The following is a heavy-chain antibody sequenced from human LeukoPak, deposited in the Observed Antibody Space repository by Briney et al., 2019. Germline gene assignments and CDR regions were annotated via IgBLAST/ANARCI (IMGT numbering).Heavy chain of an antibody. CDR3: TRRLDD. J-gene: IGHJ4*02. Sequence: GGSLRLSCAASGFSFNSDWMDWVRQAPGKGLEWVANIKHDESEKNYLDSVKGRFTISRDNAQNSLYLQINGLRVEDTAVYYCTRRLDDWGQGTLVTVSS. CDR1: GFSFNSDW. D-gene: IGHD3-16*01. V-gene: IGHV3-7*01. CDR2: IKHDESEK.